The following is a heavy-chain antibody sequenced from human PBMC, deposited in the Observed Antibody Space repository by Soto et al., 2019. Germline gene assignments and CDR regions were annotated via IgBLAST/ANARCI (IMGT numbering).Heavy chain of an antibody. J-gene: IGHJ5*02. D-gene: IGHD2-2*01. CDR2: ISGSGGTT. V-gene: IGHV3-23*01. CDR1: GFTFSHYA. CDR3: AKRRDIVIVPSAPFDP. Sequence: GGSLRLSCAASGFTFSHYAMSWVRQAPEKGLEWVSVISGSGGTTYYADSVKGRFTISRDNSENTLYLQMNSLRAEDTAVYYCAKRRDIVIVPSAPFDPWGQGTLVTVSS.